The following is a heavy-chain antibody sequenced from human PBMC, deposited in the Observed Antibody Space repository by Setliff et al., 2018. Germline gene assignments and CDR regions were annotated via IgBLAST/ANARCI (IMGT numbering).Heavy chain of an antibody. Sequence: ASVKVSCKASGYTFTRYGISWVRQAPGQGLEWMGWISVYNSNTNYAEKLRGRVTMTTDKSTSTAYMELSSLRSEDTAVYYCARDHIAASPYYYYYMDVWGKGTTVTVSS. CDR3: ARDHIAASPYYYYYMDV. J-gene: IGHJ6*03. D-gene: IGHD6-13*01. CDR2: ISVYNSNT. V-gene: IGHV1-18*01. CDR1: GYTFTRYG.